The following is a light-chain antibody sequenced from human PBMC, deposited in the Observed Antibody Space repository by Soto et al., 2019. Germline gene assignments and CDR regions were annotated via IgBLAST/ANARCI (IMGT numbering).Light chain of an antibody. J-gene: IGKJ3*01. CDR2: WAS. CDR3: QQYYNTPPT. V-gene: IGKV4-1*01. Sequence: DIVMTQSPDSLAVSLGERATINCKSSQTVLYSSNNKNYLAWYQQKPGQPPKLLIYWASTRESGVPDRFSGSGSGTDFTLTISSLQPEDVEVHYCQQYYNTPPTLGHGTNVDIK. CDR1: QTVLYSSNNKNY.